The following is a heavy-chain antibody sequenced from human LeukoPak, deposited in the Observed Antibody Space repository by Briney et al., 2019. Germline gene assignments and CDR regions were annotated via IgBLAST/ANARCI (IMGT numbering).Heavy chain of an antibody. CDR1: GGSISSYY. J-gene: IGHJ4*02. CDR3: ARRGRNSSGWQDYL. V-gene: IGHV4-59*01. D-gene: IGHD6-25*01. CDR2: IYHTGST. Sequence: SETLSLTCTVSGGSISSYYWSWIRQPPGKGLEWIANIYHTGSTNYNPSLSSRGTISIDTAKNQFSLKLTSVTAADTAVYYCARRGRNSSGWQDYLWGQGTLVTVSS.